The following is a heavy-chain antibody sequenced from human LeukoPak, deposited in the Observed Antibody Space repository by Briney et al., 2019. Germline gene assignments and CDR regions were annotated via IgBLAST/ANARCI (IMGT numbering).Heavy chain of an antibody. V-gene: IGHV3-74*01. CDR2: INSDGSST. CDR3: TRITYYYDSSGYYHPS. CDR1: GFTFSNAW. D-gene: IGHD3-22*01. Sequence: GGSLRLSCAASGFTFSNAWMSWVRQAPGKGLEWVGRINSDGSSTSYADSVKGRFTISRDNAKNTLYLQMNSLRAEDTAVYYCTRITYYYDSSGYYHPSWGQGTLVTVSS. J-gene: IGHJ5*02.